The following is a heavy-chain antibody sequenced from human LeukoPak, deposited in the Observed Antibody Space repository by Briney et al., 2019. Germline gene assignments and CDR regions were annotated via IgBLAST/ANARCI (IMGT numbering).Heavy chain of an antibody. D-gene: IGHD3-22*01. Sequence: PAGSLRLSCAASGFTFSSYWMSWVRRAPGKGLEWVANIKQDGSEKYYVDSVNGRFTISRDNAKNSLYLQMNSLRAEDTAVYYCAREPITETYYYDSSGYYYEAFDIWGQGTMVTVSS. J-gene: IGHJ3*02. V-gene: IGHV3-7*01. CDR2: IKQDGSEK. CDR1: GFTFSSYW. CDR3: AREPITETYYYDSSGYYYEAFDI.